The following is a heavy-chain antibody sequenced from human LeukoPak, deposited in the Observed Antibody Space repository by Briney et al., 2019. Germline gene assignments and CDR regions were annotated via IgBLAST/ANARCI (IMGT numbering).Heavy chain of an antibody. CDR3: ARNYYGSGSYYSHFDY. J-gene: IGHJ4*02. CDR1: GDSFSSNSAT. CDR2: TYYRSKWDY. V-gene: IGHV6-1*01. D-gene: IGHD3-10*01. Sequence: SQTLPLTCAISGDSFSSNSATWNWIRQSPSRGLEWLGRTYYRSKWDYDYAVSVKSRITINPDTSKNQFSLQLKSVTPEDTAVYYCARNYYGSGSYYSHFDYWGQGTLVTVSS.